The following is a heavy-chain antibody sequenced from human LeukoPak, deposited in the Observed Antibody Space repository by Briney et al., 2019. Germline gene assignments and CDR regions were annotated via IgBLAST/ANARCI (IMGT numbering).Heavy chain of an antibody. J-gene: IGHJ4*02. V-gene: IGHV4-30-2*01. D-gene: IGHD3-10*01. Sequence: PSETLSLTCAVSGGSISSGGYSWSWVRQPPGKGLEWIGYIYHSGSTYYNPSLKSRVTISVDRSKNQFSLKLSSVTAADTAVYYCARAGNYYGSGDDFDYWGQGTLVTVSS. CDR1: GGSISSGGYS. CDR2: IYHSGST. CDR3: ARAGNYYGSGDDFDY.